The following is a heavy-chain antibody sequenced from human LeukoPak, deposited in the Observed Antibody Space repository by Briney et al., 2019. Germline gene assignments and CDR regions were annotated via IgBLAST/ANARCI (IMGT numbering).Heavy chain of an antibody. D-gene: IGHD2-2*01. V-gene: IGHV1-18*01. CDR2: ISAYNGNT. J-gene: IGHJ6*02. CDR3: ARDLSKGTSSTSHYYYGMDV. CDR1: GYTFTSYG. Sequence: GASVTVSCKASGYTFTSYGISWVRQAPGQGLEWMGWISAYNGNTNYAQKLQGRVTMTTDTSTSTAYMELRSLRSDDTAVYYCARDLSKGTSSTSHYYYGMDVWGQGTTVTVSS.